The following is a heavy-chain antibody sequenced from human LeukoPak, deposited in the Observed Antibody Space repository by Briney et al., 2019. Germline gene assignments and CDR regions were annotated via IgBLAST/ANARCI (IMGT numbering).Heavy chain of an antibody. CDR3: AKDLASVIVVVPAAMSGFYGMDV. Sequence: GGSLRLSCAASGFTFSTYSMNWVRQAPGKGLEWVSSISGRSIGTHIYYADSVKGRFTISRDDARNSLSLHMNSLRAEDTAVYYCAKDLASVIVVVPAAMSGFYGMDVWGQGTTVTVSS. D-gene: IGHD2-2*01. CDR2: ISGRSIGTHI. V-gene: IGHV3-21*04. J-gene: IGHJ6*02. CDR1: GFTFSTYS.